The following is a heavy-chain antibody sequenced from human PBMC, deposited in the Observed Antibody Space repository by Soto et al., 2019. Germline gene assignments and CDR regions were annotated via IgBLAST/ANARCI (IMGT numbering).Heavy chain of an antibody. Sequence: PGGSLRLSCAASEFTFSSYWMSWVRQAPGKGLEWVATIKQDGSETYYVDSVKGRFTISRDNSKNTLYLQMNSLRAEDTAVYYCAGKRGIQLWEAWGQGTLVTVSS. CDR3: AGKRGIQLWEA. J-gene: IGHJ5*02. V-gene: IGHV3-7*05. D-gene: IGHD5-18*01. CDR2: IKQDGSET. CDR1: EFTFSSYW.